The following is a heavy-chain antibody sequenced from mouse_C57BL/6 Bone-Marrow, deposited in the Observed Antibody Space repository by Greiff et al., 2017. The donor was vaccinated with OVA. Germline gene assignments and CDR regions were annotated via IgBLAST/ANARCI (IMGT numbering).Heavy chain of an antibody. Sequence: QVQLKQPGAELVKPGASVKLSCKASGYTFTSYWMHWVKQRPGQGLEWIGMIHPNSGSTNYNEKFKSKATLTVDKSSSTAYMQLSSLTSEDSAVYYCARRGNYYGSSYGWYFDVWGTGTTVTVSS. J-gene: IGHJ1*03. CDR2: IHPNSGST. V-gene: IGHV1-64*01. D-gene: IGHD1-1*01. CDR1: GYTFTSYW. CDR3: ARRGNYYGSSYGWYFDV.